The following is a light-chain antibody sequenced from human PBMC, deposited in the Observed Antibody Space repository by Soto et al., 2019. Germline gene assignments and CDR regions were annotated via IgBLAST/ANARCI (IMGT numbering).Light chain of an antibody. Sequence: EIGMTQSPGTLSLSPGERATLSCRASQSVSYYLAWYQKKPGQTPRLLVYGASSRATGIPDRFSGSGSGTDFTLTISRLEPEDFAVYYCQQHGTSPITFGQ. J-gene: IGKJ5*01. CDR3: QQHGTSPIT. CDR1: QSVSYY. CDR2: GAS. V-gene: IGKV3-20*01.